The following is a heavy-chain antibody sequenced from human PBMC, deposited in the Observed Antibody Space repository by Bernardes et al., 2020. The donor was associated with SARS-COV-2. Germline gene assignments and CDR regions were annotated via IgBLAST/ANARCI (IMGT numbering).Heavy chain of an antibody. J-gene: IGHJ6*02. V-gene: IGHV3-9*01. CDR1: GFTFDDSA. CDR3: AALKEQWPHEHYYYYYGMDV. D-gene: IGHD6-19*01. CDR2: ISWNSGSI. Sequence: GGSLRLSCAASGFTFDDSAMHWVRQAPGKGLEWVSGISWNSGSIGYADSVKGRFTISRDNAKNSLYLQMNSLRAEDTALYYCAALKEQWPHEHYYYYYGMDVWGQGTTVTVSS.